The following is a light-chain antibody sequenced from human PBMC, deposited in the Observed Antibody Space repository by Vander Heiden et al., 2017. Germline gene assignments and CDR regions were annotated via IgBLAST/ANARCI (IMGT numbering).Light chain of an antibody. CDR1: NIGSKS. Sequence: SYVLTQPPSVSVAPGQTARITCGGDNIGSKSVHWYQQKPGQAPVLVVYDDSDRPSGIPERFSGSNSENTATLTISRVEVGDEADYYCHVWDSSSDHVVFGGGTKLTVL. CDR2: DDS. J-gene: IGLJ2*01. CDR3: HVWDSSSDHVV. V-gene: IGLV3-21*02.